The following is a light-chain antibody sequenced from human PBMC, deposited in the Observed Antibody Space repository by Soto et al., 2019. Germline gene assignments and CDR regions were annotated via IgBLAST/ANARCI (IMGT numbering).Light chain of an antibody. CDR3: QSYDSSLPYG. Sequence: QSVLTQPPSVSGAPGQRVTISCTGSSSNIGAGYDVHWYQQLPGTAPKLLIYGNSNRPSGVPDRFSGSKSGTSASLAITGLQAEDEADYYCQSYDSSLPYGVGTGTKVTVL. V-gene: IGLV1-40*01. CDR1: SSNIGAGYD. CDR2: GNS. J-gene: IGLJ1*01.